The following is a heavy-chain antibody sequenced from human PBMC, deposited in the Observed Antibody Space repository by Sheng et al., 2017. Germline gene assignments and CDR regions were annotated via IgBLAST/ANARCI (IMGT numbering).Heavy chain of an antibody. Sequence: QVQLQESGTGLVKPSETLSLTCAVSGYSISSGYYWGWIRQPPGKGLEWIGSIYHSGSTYYNPSLKSRVTISVDTSKNQFSLKLSSVTAADTAVYYCARKAGWCIAPPDTWGQGT. CDR2: IYHSGST. CDR1: GYSISSGYY. CDR3: ARKAGWCIAPPDT. J-gene: IGHJ4*02. V-gene: IGHV4-38-2*01. D-gene: IGHD2-8*01.